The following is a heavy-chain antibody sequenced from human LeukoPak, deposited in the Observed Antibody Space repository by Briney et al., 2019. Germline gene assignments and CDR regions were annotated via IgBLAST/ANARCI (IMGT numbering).Heavy chain of an antibody. J-gene: IGHJ5*02. CDR1: GYTFTNDG. Sequence: ASVKVSCKASGYTFTNDGISWVRQAPRQGLEWMGWISGYNGNTMYSQKLQGRVTMTTDTSTSTVYMELRSLTFDDTAVYYCAKSFSASNWLDPWGQGTLVTVSS. CDR3: AKSFSASNWLDP. CDR2: ISGYNGNT. V-gene: IGHV1-18*01. D-gene: IGHD3-10*01.